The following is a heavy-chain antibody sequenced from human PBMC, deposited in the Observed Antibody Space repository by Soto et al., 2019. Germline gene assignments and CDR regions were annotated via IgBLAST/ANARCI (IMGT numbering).Heavy chain of an antibody. CDR2: IYHSGSS. Sequence: QVHLQESGPGLLKSSGTLSLTCAVSGGSITSSDWWSWVRQPPGKGLEWIGEIYHSGSSNYNLSLKSRVTISVDKSKNQFSLNLSSVTAADTAVYYCARGRLYVGQSGNYKSTYYFDYWGQGTLVTVSS. D-gene: IGHD1-26*01. J-gene: IGHJ4*02. CDR1: GGSITSSDW. CDR3: ARGRLYVGQSGNYKSTYYFDY. V-gene: IGHV4-4*02.